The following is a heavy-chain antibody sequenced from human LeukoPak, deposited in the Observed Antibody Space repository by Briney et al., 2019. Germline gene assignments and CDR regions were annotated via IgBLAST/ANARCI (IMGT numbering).Heavy chain of an antibody. Sequence: PGGSLRLSCAASGFTFNNYGMHWVRLAPGKGLEWVAFIRYDGSIKYYVASVKGRFTVSRDNSKSTLYLQMNSLRAEDTAVYYCAKDVDVGGDYFDYWGQGTLVTVSS. J-gene: IGHJ4*02. D-gene: IGHD3-10*01. CDR2: IRYDGSIK. CDR1: GFTFNNYG. V-gene: IGHV3-30*02. CDR3: AKDVDVGGDYFDY.